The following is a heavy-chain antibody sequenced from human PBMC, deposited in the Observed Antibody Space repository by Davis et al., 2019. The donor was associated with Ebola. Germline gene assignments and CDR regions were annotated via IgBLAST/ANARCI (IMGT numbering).Heavy chain of an antibody. CDR3: ARGSDGGFYYYGMDV. D-gene: IGHD2-15*01. CDR1: GFTFSSYW. V-gene: IGHV3-7*03. Sequence: GESLKISCAASGFTFSSYWMSWVRQAPGKGLEWVANIKQDGSEKYYVDSVKGRFTISRDNAKNSLYLQMNSLRAEDTAVYYCARGSDGGFYYYGMDVWGQGTTVTVSS. J-gene: IGHJ6*02. CDR2: IKQDGSEK.